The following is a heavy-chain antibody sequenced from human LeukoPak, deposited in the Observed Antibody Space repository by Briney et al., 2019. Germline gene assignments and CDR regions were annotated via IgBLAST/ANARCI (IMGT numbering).Heavy chain of an antibody. Sequence: ASVKASCKASGYTXTGYYMHWVRQAPGQGLEWMGWINPNSGGTNYVQKFQGRVTMTRDTSITTAYMQLSRLRSDDTAVYYCASSPTSECSGGSCYSYWGQGTLVTVSS. CDR3: ASSPTSECSGGSCYSY. J-gene: IGHJ4*02. CDR1: GYTXTGYY. CDR2: INPNSGGT. V-gene: IGHV1-2*02. D-gene: IGHD2-15*01.